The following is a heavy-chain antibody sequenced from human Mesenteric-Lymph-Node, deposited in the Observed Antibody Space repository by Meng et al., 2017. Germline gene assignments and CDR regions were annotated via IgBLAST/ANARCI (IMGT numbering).Heavy chain of an antibody. CDR2: ISGGGGST. CDR3: GKGLRYCTGGRCDSFHYYGMDV. J-gene: IGHJ6*02. Sequence: GGSLRLSCAASGFTFTSYAMSWVRQAPGKGLEWVSAISGGGGSTYYADSVKGRFTISRDNSKNTLYLQMNSLRAEDTAVYYCGKGLRYCTGGRCDSFHYYGMDVWGQGTTVTVSS. D-gene: IGHD2-15*01. V-gene: IGHV3-23*01. CDR1: GFTFTSYA.